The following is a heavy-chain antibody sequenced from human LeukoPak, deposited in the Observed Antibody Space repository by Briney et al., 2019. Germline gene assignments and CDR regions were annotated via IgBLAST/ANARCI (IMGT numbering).Heavy chain of an antibody. V-gene: IGHV3-53*01. J-gene: IGHJ4*02. CDR1: GFTVSSNY. CDR2: IYSGGST. Sequence: GGSLRLSCAASGFTVSSNYMSWVRQAPGKGLEWVSVIYSGGSTYYADSVKGRFTISRDNSKNTLYLQMNSLRAEDTAVYYCANTAGYSYGFGYYFDYWGQGTLVTVSS. D-gene: IGHD5-18*01. CDR3: ANTAGYSYGFGYYFDY.